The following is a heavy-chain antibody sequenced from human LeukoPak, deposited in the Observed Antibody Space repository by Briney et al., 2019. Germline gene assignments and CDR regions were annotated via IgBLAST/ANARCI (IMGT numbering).Heavy chain of an antibody. J-gene: IGHJ4*02. CDR3: ARVSEYCGGDCSFDY. CDR2: IIPIFGTA. D-gene: IGHD2-21*02. V-gene: IGHV1-69*01. CDR1: GGTFSSYA. Sequence: ASVTVSCKASGGTFSSYAISWVRQAPGQGLEWMGGIIPIFGTANYAQKFQGRVTITADESTSTAYMELSSLRSEDTAVYYCARVSEYCGGDCSFDYWGQGTLVTVSS.